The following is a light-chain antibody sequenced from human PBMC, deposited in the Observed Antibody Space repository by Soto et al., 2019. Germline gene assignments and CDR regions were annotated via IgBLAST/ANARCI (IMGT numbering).Light chain of an antibody. Sequence: EIVMTQSPATLSVSPGERATLSCRSSQSVSSNLAWFQQQPGQAPRLLIYSASTRATGIPARFSGSGSGTEYALTISSLQSEDFAVYDCQQYNNWPPYTFGQGTKLEIK. CDR2: SAS. CDR1: QSVSSN. J-gene: IGKJ2*01. CDR3: QQYNNWPPYT. V-gene: IGKV3-15*01.